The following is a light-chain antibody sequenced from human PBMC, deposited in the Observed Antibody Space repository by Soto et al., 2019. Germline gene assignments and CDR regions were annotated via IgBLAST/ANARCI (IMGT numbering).Light chain of an antibody. Sequence: SYELTQPPSVSVAPGQTARITCGGNNIEDRHVNWYQQKPGQAPVLVVYDDSDRPSGIPGRFSGSNSGNTATLTIRRVEAGDEADYYCQVWDNNIEHVIFGGGTQLTV. CDR1: NIEDRH. CDR3: QVWDNNIEHVI. V-gene: IGLV3-21*02. CDR2: DDS. J-gene: IGLJ2*01.